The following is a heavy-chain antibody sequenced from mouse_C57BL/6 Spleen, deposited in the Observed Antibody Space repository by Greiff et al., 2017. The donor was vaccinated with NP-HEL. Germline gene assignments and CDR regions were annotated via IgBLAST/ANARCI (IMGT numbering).Heavy chain of an antibody. J-gene: IGHJ4*01. D-gene: IGHD2-3*01. V-gene: IGHV2-2*01. CDR3: ARAPLYDGYSYYYAMDY. Sequence: QVQLQQSGPGLVQPSQSLSITCTVSGFSLTSYGVHWVRQSPGKGLEWLGVIWSGGSTDYNAAFISRLSISKDNSKSQVFFKMNSLQADDTAIYYCARAPLYDGYSYYYAMDYWGQGTSVTVSS. CDR2: IWSGGST. CDR1: GFSLTSYG.